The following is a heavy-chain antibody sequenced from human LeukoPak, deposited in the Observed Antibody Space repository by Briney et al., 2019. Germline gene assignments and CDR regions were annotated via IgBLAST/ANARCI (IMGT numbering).Heavy chain of an antibody. CDR3: ARGVYSGSYYRIDY. Sequence: SETLSLTRTVSGGSISSYYWSWIRQPPGKGLEWIGYIYYSGSTNYNPSLKSRVTISVDTSKNQFSLKLSSVTAADTAVYYCARGVYSGSYYRIDYWGQGTLVTVSS. D-gene: IGHD1-26*01. J-gene: IGHJ4*02. CDR1: GGSISSYY. V-gene: IGHV4-59*01. CDR2: IYYSGST.